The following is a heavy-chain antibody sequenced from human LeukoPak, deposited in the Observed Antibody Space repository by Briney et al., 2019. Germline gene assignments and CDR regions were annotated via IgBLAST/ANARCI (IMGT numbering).Heavy chain of an antibody. J-gene: IGHJ4*02. CDR3: ARDDDSSEY. V-gene: IGHV1-8*01. Sequence: ASVKVSCKASGYTFTSYDINWVRQATGQGLEWMGWMDPNSGNTGYAQKFQGRLTMTRNTSISTTYMELSSLRSKDTAVYYCARDDDSSEYWGQGTLVTVSS. CDR2: MDPNSGNT. D-gene: IGHD3-22*01. CDR1: GYTFTSYD.